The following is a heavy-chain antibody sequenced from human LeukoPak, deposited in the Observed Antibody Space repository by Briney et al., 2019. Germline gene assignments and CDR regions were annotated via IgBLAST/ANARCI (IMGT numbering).Heavy chain of an antibody. V-gene: IGHV4-59*01. CDR3: ARAHKDCSSTSCPFDY. Sequence: SETLSLTCTVSGGSISSYYWSWIRQPPGKGLEWIGYIYYSGSTNYNPSLKSRVTISVDTSKNQSSLKLSSVTAADTAVYYCARAHKDCSSTSCPFDYWGQGTLVTVSS. CDR2: IYYSGST. J-gene: IGHJ4*02. CDR1: GGSISSYY. D-gene: IGHD2-2*01.